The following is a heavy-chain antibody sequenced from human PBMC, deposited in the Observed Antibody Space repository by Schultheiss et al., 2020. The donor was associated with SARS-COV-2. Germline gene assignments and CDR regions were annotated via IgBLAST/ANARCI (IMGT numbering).Heavy chain of an antibody. V-gene: IGHV3-21*01. CDR1: GFTFSSYA. J-gene: IGHJ3*02. CDR3: ASELVRSDAFDI. Sequence: GESLKISCAASGFTFSSYAMHWVRQAPGKGLEWVSAISGSGGSTYYADSVKGRFTISRDNAKNSLYLQMNSLRAEDTAVYYCASELVRSDAFDIWGQGTMVTVSS. D-gene: IGHD6-6*01. CDR2: ISGSGGST.